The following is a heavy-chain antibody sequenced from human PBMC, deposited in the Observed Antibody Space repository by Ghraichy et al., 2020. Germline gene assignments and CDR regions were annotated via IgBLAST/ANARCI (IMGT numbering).Heavy chain of an antibody. CDR1: GGSFSGYY. V-gene: IGHV4-34*01. J-gene: IGHJ6*02. Sequence: SETLSLTCAVYGGSFSGYYWSWIRQPPGKGLEWIGEINHSGSTNYNPSLKSRVTISVDTSKNQFSLKLSSVTAADTAVYYCARVPFVVPAAKYYYYYYGMDVWGQGTTVTVSS. D-gene: IGHD2-2*01. CDR3: ARVPFVVPAAKYYYYYYGMDV. CDR2: INHSGST.